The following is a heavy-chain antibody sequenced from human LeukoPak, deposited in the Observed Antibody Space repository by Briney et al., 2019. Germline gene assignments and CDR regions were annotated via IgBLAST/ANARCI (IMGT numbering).Heavy chain of an antibody. Sequence: GGSLRLSCAASEFDFSSHAMTWVRQAPGKGLEWVSAISISGSKTYYADSVKGRFTISRDNSKNTLYLHMNSLRAEDTAVYYCAKLAYSSWPYYFDYWGQGTLVTVSS. D-gene: IGHD6-13*01. J-gene: IGHJ4*02. CDR2: ISISGSKT. V-gene: IGHV3-23*01. CDR3: AKLAYSSWPYYFDY. CDR1: EFDFSSHA.